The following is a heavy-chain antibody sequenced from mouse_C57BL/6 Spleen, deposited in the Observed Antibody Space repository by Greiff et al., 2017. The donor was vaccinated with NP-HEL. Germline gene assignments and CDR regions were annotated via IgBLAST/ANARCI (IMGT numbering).Heavy chain of an antibody. D-gene: IGHD1-1*01. CDR1: GYTFTSYW. CDR2: IDPSDSYT. CDR3: ARGGGSRDFDY. Sequence: VQLQQSGAELVKPGASVKLSCKASGYTFTSYWMQWVKQRPGQGLEWIGEIDPSDSYTNYNQKFKGKATLTVDTSSSTAYMQLSSLTSEDSAVYYCARGGGSRDFDYWGQGTTLTVSS. V-gene: IGHV1-50*01. J-gene: IGHJ2*01.